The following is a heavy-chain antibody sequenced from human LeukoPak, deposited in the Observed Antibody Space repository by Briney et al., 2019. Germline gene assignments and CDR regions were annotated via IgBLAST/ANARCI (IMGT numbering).Heavy chain of an antibody. CDR1: GFTFSTDE. CDR3: ARDHAVVTTFEY. J-gene: IGHJ4*02. Sequence: TGRSLRLSSAASGFTFSTDEMNWVRQSPQQGLKLVSYISSRGSNIYYADSVKGRFTISRDNAKNSLYLQMNSLRAEDTAVYYCARDHAVVTTFEYWGKGTLVTVSS. V-gene: IGHV3-48*03. D-gene: IGHD4-23*01. CDR2: ISSRGSNI.